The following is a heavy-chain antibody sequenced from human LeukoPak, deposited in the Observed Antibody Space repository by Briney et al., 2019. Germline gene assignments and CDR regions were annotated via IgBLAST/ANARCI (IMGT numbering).Heavy chain of an antibody. CDR3: AREAVAAHYYYYYMDV. V-gene: IGHV1-18*01. Sequence: GASVKVSCKASGYTFTSYGISWVRQAPGQGLEWMGWISAYNGNTNYAQKLQGRVTMTTDTSTSTAYMELRSLRSDDTAVYYCAREAVAAHYYYYYMDVWGKGTTVTVSS. D-gene: IGHD6-19*01. CDR2: ISAYNGNT. CDR1: GYTFTSYG. J-gene: IGHJ6*03.